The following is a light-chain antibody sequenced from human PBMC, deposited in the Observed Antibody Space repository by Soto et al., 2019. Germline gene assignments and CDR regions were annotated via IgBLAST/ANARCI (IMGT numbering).Light chain of an antibody. Sequence: EIVMTQSPATLSVSPGERATLSCRASQSVSSNLAWYQQKPGQAPRLLIYGASTRATGIPARFSGSGSGTEFTLTISSLQSEDFAVYYCQQYNNWSRTFGQGTKLDIK. J-gene: IGKJ1*01. V-gene: IGKV3-15*01. CDR1: QSVSSN. CDR3: QQYNNWSRT. CDR2: GAS.